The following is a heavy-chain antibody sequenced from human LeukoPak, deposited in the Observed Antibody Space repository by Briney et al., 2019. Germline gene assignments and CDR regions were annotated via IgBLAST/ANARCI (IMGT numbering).Heavy chain of an antibody. D-gene: IGHD3-10*01. Sequence: GGSLRLSCAASDFTVNNVWMNWVRQAPGKGLVWVARINGDGSSINYADSVKGRFTISRDNAKNTLYLQMNGLRVEDTAVYYCARGRGPYGWFDPWGQGTLVTVSS. J-gene: IGHJ5*02. CDR3: ARGRGPYGWFDP. V-gene: IGHV3-74*01. CDR2: INGDGSSI. CDR1: DFTVNNVW.